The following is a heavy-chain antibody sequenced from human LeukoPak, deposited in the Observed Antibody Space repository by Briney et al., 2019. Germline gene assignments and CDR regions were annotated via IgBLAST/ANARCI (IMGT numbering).Heavy chain of an antibody. Sequence: SETLSLTCAVYGGSFSGYYWSWIRQPPGKGLEWIGEINHSGSTNYNPSLKSRVTISVDTSKNQFSLKLSSVTAADTAVYYCARARKLRFLEWLPDNWFDPWGQGTLVTVS. D-gene: IGHD3-3*01. J-gene: IGHJ5*02. CDR2: INHSGST. CDR3: ARARKLRFLEWLPDNWFDP. V-gene: IGHV4-34*01. CDR1: GGSFSGYY.